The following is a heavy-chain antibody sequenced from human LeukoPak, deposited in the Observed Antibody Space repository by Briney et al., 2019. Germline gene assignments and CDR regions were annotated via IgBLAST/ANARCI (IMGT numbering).Heavy chain of an antibody. V-gene: IGHV3-23*01. CDR3: AKRGVVIRGILVIGYHQEAYHYDF. CDR1: GFTFSSYA. D-gene: IGHD3-10*01. J-gene: IGHJ4*02. Sequence: GGSLRLSCAASGFTFSSYAMSWVRQAPGKGLEWVSAISVSGGSPYYADSVKGRFTISRDTSLNTLYLQLNSLGAEDTAVYFCAKRGVVIRGILVIGYHQEAYHYDFWGQGVLVTVSS. CDR2: ISVSGGSP.